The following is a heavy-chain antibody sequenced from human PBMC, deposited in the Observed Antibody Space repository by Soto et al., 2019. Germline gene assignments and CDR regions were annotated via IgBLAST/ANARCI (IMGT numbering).Heavy chain of an antibody. Sequence: GASVKVSCKVSGYTLTELSMHWVRQAPGKGLEWMGGFDPEDGETIYAQKFQGRVTMTEDTSTDTAYMELSSLRSEDTAVYYCATPFLTDSYHHGMYVWGRGPRVTVSS. J-gene: IGHJ6*02. CDR2: FDPEDGET. CDR3: ATPFLTDSYHHGMYV. V-gene: IGHV1-24*01. D-gene: IGHD3-16*01. CDR1: GYTLTELS.